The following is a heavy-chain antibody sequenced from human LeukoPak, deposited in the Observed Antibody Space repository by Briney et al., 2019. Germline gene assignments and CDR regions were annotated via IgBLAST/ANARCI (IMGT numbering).Heavy chain of an antibody. J-gene: IGHJ4*02. Sequence: PGRSLRLSCTASGFTFSDYAMSWVRQAPGKGLEWVGFIRSKAYGGTTEYAASVKGRFTISRDDSKSIAYLEMNSLITEDTAVYYCARGNQVLLYFFGYWGQGTLATVSS. CDR2: IRSKAYGGTT. D-gene: IGHD2-2*01. V-gene: IGHV3-49*04. CDR3: ARGNQVLLYFFGY. CDR1: GFTFSDYA.